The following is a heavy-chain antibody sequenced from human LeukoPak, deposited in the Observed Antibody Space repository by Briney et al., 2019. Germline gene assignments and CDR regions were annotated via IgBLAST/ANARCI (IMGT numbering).Heavy chain of an antibody. V-gene: IGHV3-23*01. Sequence: PGGSLRLSCAASGFTFNTYAIYWVRQAPGKGLEWVSGICGSGGCTYYADSVKGRFTISRDNSENTVYLQMNSLTADDTAVYYCAKTTVGSSSGRYPGWPADCWGQGTLVTVSS. CDR3: AKTTVGSSSGRYPGWPADC. CDR1: GFTFNTYA. J-gene: IGHJ4*02. CDR2: ICGSGGCT. D-gene: IGHD6-19*01.